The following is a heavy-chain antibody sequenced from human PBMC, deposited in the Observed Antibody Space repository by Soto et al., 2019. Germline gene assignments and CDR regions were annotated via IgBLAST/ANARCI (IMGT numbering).Heavy chain of an antibody. CDR2: ISSSSSYI. V-gene: IGHV3-21*01. J-gene: IGHJ6*02. CDR3: ARALQNIKVELWFGELLDYYGMDV. CDR1: GFTFSSYS. D-gene: IGHD3-10*01. Sequence: EVQLVESGGGLVKPGGSLRLSCAASGFTFSSYSMNWVRQAPGRGLEWVSSISSSSSYIYYADSVKGRFTISRDNAKNPLYLQMNSLRAEDTAVYYCARALQNIKVELWFGELLDYYGMDVWGQGTTVTVSS.